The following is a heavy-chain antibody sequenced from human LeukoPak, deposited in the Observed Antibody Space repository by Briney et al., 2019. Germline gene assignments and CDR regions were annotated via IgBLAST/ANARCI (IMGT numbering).Heavy chain of an antibody. Sequence: GGSLRLSCAASGFTVSSNYMSWVRQAPGKGLEWVSVIYSGGSTYYADSVKGRFTISRHNSKNTLYPQMNSLRAEDTAVYYCARERLSYDSSGYINWFDPWGQGTLVTVSS. J-gene: IGHJ5*02. CDR3: ARERLSYDSSGYINWFDP. CDR1: GFTVSSNY. D-gene: IGHD3-22*01. CDR2: IYSGGST. V-gene: IGHV3-53*04.